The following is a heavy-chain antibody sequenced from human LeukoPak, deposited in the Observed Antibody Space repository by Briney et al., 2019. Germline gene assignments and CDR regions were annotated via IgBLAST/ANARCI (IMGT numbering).Heavy chain of an antibody. J-gene: IGHJ3*02. CDR2: ISWNSGSI. CDR3: AILTQYCSSTSCYQDAFDI. D-gene: IGHD2-2*01. Sequence: GGSLRLSCAASGFTFDDYAMHWVRQAPGKGLEWVSGISWNSGSIGYADSVKGRFTISRDNAKNSLYLQMNSLRAEDTAVYYCAILTQYCSSTSCYQDAFDIWGQGTMVTVSS. V-gene: IGHV3-9*01. CDR1: GFTFDDYA.